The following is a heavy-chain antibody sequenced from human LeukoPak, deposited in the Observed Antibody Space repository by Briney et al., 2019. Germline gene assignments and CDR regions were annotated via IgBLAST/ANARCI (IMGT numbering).Heavy chain of an antibody. D-gene: IGHD3-16*01. CDR1: GFTFSSYW. Sequence: GGSLRLSCAAPGFTFSSYWMSWVRQAPGKGLEWVANIKYDGSQKYYVGSVKGRFTISRDNSKNSLFLQMNSLRAEDTAVFYCARVMFDGGMDYWGQGTLVTVSS. CDR2: IKYDGSQK. CDR3: ARVMFDGGMDY. V-gene: IGHV3-7*01. J-gene: IGHJ4*02.